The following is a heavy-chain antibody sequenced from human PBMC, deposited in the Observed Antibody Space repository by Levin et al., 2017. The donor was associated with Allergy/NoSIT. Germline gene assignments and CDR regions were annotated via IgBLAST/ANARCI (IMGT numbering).Heavy chain of an antibody. J-gene: IGHJ6*03. CDR1: GGSISSGAYY. D-gene: IGHD3-9*01. CDR2: MYYSGST. Sequence: SCTVSGGSISSGAYYWNWIRQHPGRGLEWIGYMYYSGSTYYNPSLRSRVIISVDTSKNQFSLKLSSVAAADTAVYYCARAQNYDVLTYMDVWGKGTTVTVSS. V-gene: IGHV4-31*03. CDR3: ARAQNYDVLTYMDV.